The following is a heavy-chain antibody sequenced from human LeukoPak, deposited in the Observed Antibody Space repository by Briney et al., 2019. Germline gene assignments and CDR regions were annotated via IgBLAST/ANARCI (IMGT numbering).Heavy chain of an antibody. CDR1: GYTFTGYY. D-gene: IGHD3-22*01. J-gene: IGHJ4*02. Sequence: GASVKVSCKASGYTFTGYYMHWVRQAPGQGLEWMGWINPNSGGTNYAQKFQGRVTMTRDTSISTAYMELSRLRSDDTAVYYCARGQNYYDSSGYYYHFDYWGQGTLVTVSS. V-gene: IGHV1-2*02. CDR3: ARGQNYYDSSGYYYHFDY. CDR2: INPNSGGT.